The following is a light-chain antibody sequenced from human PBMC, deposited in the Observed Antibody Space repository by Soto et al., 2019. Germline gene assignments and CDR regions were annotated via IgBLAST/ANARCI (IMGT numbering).Light chain of an antibody. CDR3: SSYAGSNNRVL. J-gene: IGLJ2*01. CDR1: SSDVGGYNY. Sequence: QSAPTQPPSASGSPGQSVTISCTGTSSDVGGYNYVSWYQQHPGKAPKLMIYEVSKRPSGVPDRFSGSKSGNTASLTVSGLQAEDEADYYCSSYAGSNNRVLFGGGTKLTVL. CDR2: EVS. V-gene: IGLV2-8*01.